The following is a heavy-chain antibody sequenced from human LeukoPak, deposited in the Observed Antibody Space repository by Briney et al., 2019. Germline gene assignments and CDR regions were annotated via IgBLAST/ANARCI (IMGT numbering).Heavy chain of an antibody. J-gene: IGHJ4*02. Sequence: GGSLRLSCAASGVTVSSYAMSWVRQAPGKGLEWGSAIIGIGGSTYYADSVKGGFTISRDNSKNTLYLQMNTLRAADKAVSYCAKDDGDYVLDYWRQGTLVTVSS. CDR3: AKDDGDYVLDY. D-gene: IGHD4-17*01. CDR2: IIGIGGST. CDR1: GVTVSSYA. V-gene: IGHV3-23*01.